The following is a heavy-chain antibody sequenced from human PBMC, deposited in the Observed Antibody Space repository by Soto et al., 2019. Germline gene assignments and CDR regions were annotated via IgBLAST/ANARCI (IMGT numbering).Heavy chain of an antibody. J-gene: IGHJ4*02. CDR3: ARSIDY. CDR1: GFTFSSYW. CDR2: IKQDGSEK. Sequence: PGGSLRLSCEASGFTFSSYWMNWVRQAPGKGLEWVANIKQDGSEKNYVDSVKGRFTISRDNAKNSLYLEMNSLRVEDTAVYYCARSIDYWGRGTLVTVSS. V-gene: IGHV3-7*01.